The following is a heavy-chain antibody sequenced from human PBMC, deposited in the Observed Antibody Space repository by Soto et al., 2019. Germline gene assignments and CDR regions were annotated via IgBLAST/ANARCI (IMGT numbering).Heavy chain of an antibody. CDR2: ISYDGSNK. D-gene: IGHD1-26*01. CDR1: GFTFSSYG. J-gene: IGHJ4*02. V-gene: IGHV3-30*18. CDR3: AKDRERGSFDY. Sequence: QVQLVESGEGVVQPGRSLRLSCAASGFTFSSYGMHWVRQAPGKGLEWVAVISYDGSNKYYADSVKGRFTISRDNSKNTLYLQMNSLRAEDTAVYYCAKDRERGSFDYWGQGTLVTVSS.